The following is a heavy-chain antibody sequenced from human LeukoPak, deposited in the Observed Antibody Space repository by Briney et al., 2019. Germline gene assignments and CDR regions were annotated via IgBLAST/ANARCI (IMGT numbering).Heavy chain of an antibody. D-gene: IGHD1-1*01. J-gene: IGHJ4*02. V-gene: IGHV1-2*02. Sequence: GASVKVSCKASGYTFTGYYMHWVRQAPGQGLEWIGWINPNSGGTNYAQKFQGRVTMTRDTSISTAYMELSRLRSGDTAVYYCAREGVDWNHSVYYFDYWGQGTLVTVSS. CDR2: INPNSGGT. CDR3: AREGVDWNHSVYYFDY. CDR1: GYTFTGYY.